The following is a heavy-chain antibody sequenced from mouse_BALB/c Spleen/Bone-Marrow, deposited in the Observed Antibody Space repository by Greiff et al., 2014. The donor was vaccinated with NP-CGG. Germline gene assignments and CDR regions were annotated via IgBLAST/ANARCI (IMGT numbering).Heavy chain of an antibody. CDR1: GYTFSSYW. J-gene: IGHJ3*01. CDR2: ILPGSGSI. CDR3: ARRGHGFTWFAY. D-gene: IGHD1-2*01. V-gene: IGHV1-9*01. Sequence: VQLQQSGTELMKPGASVKISCKATGYTFSSYWIEWVNQRPGHGLEWIGEILPGSGSINYNEKFKGKATFTADTSSNTAYMQLSSLTSKDSAVYYCARRGHGFTWFAYWGQGTLVTVSA.